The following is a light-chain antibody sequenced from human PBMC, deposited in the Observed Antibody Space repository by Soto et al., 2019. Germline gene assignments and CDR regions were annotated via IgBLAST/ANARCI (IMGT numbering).Light chain of an antibody. V-gene: IGKV1-5*03. CDR1: QSISIW. J-gene: IGKJ1*01. CDR2: AAS. CDR3: HHYNTYST. Sequence: DIQMTQSPSALSAAIGDRVTITCRASQSISIWLAWYQQKPGKAPKLLIYAASSLESGVPSRFSGSGSGTEFTLTISSLQPDDCATYYCHHYNTYSTVGQGTRVDVK.